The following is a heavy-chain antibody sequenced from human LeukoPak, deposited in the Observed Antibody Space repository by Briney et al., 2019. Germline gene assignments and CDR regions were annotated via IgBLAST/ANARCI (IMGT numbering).Heavy chain of an antibody. CDR1: GGSFSGYY. J-gene: IGHJ3*02. V-gene: IGHV4-34*01. Sequence: SETLSLTCAVYGGSFSGYYWSWIRQPPGKGLEWIGEINHSGSTNYNPSLKSRVTISVDTSKNQFSLKLSSVTAADTAVYYCARGRINSYYDYVWGSYRSHFDIWGQGTMVTVSS. CDR2: INHSGST. CDR3: ARGRINSYYDYVWGSYRSHFDI. D-gene: IGHD3-16*02.